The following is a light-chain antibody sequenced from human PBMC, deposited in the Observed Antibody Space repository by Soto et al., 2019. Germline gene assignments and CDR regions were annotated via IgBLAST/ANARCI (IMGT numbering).Light chain of an antibody. CDR2: AAS. CDR3: LQQSSYPPLT. J-gene: IGKJ4*01. Sequence: DIQMTQSPSSLSASVEDRVTIACRASQGIRNDLGRYQQKPGKDPKRLIYAASSLQSGVPSRFSGSGSGTEFTLTVSSLQPEDFATYYCLQQSSYPPLTFGGGTKVEIK. V-gene: IGKV1-17*01. CDR1: QGIRND.